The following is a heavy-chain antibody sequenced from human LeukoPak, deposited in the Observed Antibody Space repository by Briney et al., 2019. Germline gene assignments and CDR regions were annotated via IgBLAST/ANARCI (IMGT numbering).Heavy chain of an antibody. CDR1: GFIFSSYA. CDR2: ISGSGDGT. Sequence: GGSLRLSCAASGFIFSSYAMNWGRQAPGKGLEWVSAISGSGDGTYYADSVKGRFTVSRDNTKNTLYLQMNNLRAEDSAVYYCAKGVGGYCSSTDCRAYDNWGQGTLVTVSS. D-gene: IGHD2-2*01. CDR3: AKGVGGYCSSTDCRAYDN. V-gene: IGHV3-23*01. J-gene: IGHJ4*02.